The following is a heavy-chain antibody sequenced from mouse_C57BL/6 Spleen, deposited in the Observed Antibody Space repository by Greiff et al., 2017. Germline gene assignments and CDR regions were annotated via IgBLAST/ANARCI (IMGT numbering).Heavy chain of an antibody. CDR2: ISNLAYSI. CDR1: GFTFSDYG. Sequence: EVHLVESGGGLVQPGGSLKLSCAASGFTFSDYGMAWVRQAPRTGPEWVAFISNLAYSIYYADTVTGRFTISRENAKNTLYREMSRLRSEDTAMFYCARGDYGYDGTFAYWGQGTLVTVSA. J-gene: IGHJ3*01. CDR3: ARGDYGYDGTFAY. D-gene: IGHD2-2*01. V-gene: IGHV5-15*01.